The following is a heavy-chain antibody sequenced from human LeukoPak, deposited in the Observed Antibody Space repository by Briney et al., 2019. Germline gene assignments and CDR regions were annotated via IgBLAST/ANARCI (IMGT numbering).Heavy chain of an antibody. CDR2: INHSGST. V-gene: IGHV4-34*01. J-gene: IGHJ6*03. D-gene: IGHD3-22*01. CDR3: ARGWGYDSSGYYYYYYMDV. Sequence: SETLSLTCAVYGGSFSGYYWSWIRQPPGKGLEWIGEINHSGSTNYNPSLKSRVTLSVDTSKNQFSLKLSSVTAADTAVYYCARGWGYDSSGYYYYYYMDVWGKGTTVTVSS. CDR1: GGSFSGYY.